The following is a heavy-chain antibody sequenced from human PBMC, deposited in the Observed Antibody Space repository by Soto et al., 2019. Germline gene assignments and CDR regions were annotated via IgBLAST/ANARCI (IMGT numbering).Heavy chain of an antibody. CDR1: GGSISDFY. CDR2: MYYCGST. CDR3: ARGSRSTVTANAFDI. V-gene: IGHV4-59*01. D-gene: IGHD4-17*01. J-gene: IGHJ3*02. Sequence: QVQLQESGPGLVKPSETLSLTCTVSGGSISDFYWSWIRQPPGKALEWIGYGYMYYCGSTNYKPSLESRASISVDPSKKQFSLRLSSVTAADTAVYYCARGSRSTVTANAFDIWGPGALVTVSS.